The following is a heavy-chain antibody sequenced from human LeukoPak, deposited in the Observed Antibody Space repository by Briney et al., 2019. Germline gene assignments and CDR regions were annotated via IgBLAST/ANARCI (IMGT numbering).Heavy chain of an antibody. CDR3: AKVPMNSSGRDVPPYFDY. D-gene: IGHD6-19*01. J-gene: IGHJ4*02. Sequence: GGSLRLSCVASGFSFDDYAMHWVRHAPGKGLEWVSGISWNSGSIGYADSVKGRFTISRDNAKNSLYLQMNSLRAEDTALYYCAKVPMNSSGRDVPPYFDYWGQGTLVTVSS. CDR2: ISWNSGSI. CDR1: GFSFDDYA. V-gene: IGHV3-9*01.